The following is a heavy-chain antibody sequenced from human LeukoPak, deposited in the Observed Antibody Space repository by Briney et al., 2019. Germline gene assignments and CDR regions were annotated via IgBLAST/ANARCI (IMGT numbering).Heavy chain of an antibody. CDR2: IKSNLHGGET. V-gene: IGHV3-49*04. CDR3: GRGLVVVVTNYMDV. D-gene: IGHD2-15*01. CDR1: GVDFVEHS. Sequence: GGSLRLSCRGSGVDFVEHSFTWVRQAPGTGLEWVGLIKSNLHGGETFYAASVAGRFTISRDDSTSSAFLLTGRVEVEDTGVYYCGRGLVVVVTNYMDVWGRGTTVTVSS. J-gene: IGHJ6*03.